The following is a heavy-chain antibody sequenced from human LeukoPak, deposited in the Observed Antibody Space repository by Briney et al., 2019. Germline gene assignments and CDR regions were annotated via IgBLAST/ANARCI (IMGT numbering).Heavy chain of an antibody. D-gene: IGHD2-2*01. CDR3: AGAPYCSSTSCNYYYYSVGV. CDR1: GYTFANYG. V-gene: IGHV1-18*01. Sequence: ASVKVSCKASGYTFANYGISWVRQAPGQGLEWMGWISVHNGNTNYAQKFQGRVTMTTDTSTSTAYMELRSLRSDDTAVYYCAGAPYCSSTSCNYYYYSVGVWGQGTTVTVSS. CDR2: ISVHNGNT. J-gene: IGHJ6*02.